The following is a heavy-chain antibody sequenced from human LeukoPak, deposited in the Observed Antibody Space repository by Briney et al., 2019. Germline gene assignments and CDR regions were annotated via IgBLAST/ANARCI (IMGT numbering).Heavy chain of an antibody. D-gene: IGHD6-13*01. CDR3: AREQQLVRSGFDY. CDR1: GFTFSSYS. CDR2: ISSSSSYI. J-gene: IGHJ4*02. Sequence: GGSLRLSCAASGFTFSSYSMNWVRQAPGKGLEWVSSISSSSSYIYYADSVKGRFTISRDNAKNSLYLQMNSLRAEDTAVYYCAREQQLVRSGFDYWGQGTLVTVSS. V-gene: IGHV3-21*01.